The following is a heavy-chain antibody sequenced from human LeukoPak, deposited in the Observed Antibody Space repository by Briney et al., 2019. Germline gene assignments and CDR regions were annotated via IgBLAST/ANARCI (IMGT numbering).Heavy chain of an antibody. Sequence: PGGSLRLSCAAFGFTFSSYAMHWVRQAPGKGLEWVAVISYDGSNKYYADSVKGRFTISRDNSKNTLYLQMNSLRAEDTAVYYCAAAGGYSSMDFDYWGQGTLVTVSS. CDR1: GFTFSSYA. D-gene: IGHD6-13*01. J-gene: IGHJ4*02. CDR2: ISYDGSNK. CDR3: AAAGGYSSMDFDY. V-gene: IGHV3-30-3*01.